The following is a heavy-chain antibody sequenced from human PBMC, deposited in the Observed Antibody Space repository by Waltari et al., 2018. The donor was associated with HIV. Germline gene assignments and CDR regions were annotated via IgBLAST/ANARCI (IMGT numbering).Heavy chain of an antibody. Sequence: QVQLVQSGAEVKKPGSSVKVSCKASGGTFTSYATGCVRQAPGQGREWMGGINPIFGTANYAQKFQSRVTITADESTSTAYMELSSLRSEDTAVYYCAGPIKRGGAPSAFDYWGQGTLVTVSS. CDR3: AGPIKRGGAPSAFDY. V-gene: IGHV1-69*13. CDR2: INPIFGTA. D-gene: IGHD3-10*01. J-gene: IGHJ4*02. CDR1: GGTFTSYA.